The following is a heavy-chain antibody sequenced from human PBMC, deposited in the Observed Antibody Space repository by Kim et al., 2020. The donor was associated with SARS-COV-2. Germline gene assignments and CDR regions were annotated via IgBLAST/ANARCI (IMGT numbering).Heavy chain of an antibody. CDR1: GFTFSSYS. J-gene: IGHJ3*02. CDR3: ARDWSETGVPGEQQLVPWAFDI. V-gene: IGHV3-21*01. CDR2: ISSSSSYI. Sequence: GGSLRLSCAASGFTFSSYSMNWVRQAPGKGLEWVSSISSSSSYIYYADSVKGRFTISRDNAKNSLYLQMNSLRAEDTAVYYCARDWSETGVPGEQQLVPWAFDIWGQGTMVTVSS. D-gene: IGHD6-13*01.